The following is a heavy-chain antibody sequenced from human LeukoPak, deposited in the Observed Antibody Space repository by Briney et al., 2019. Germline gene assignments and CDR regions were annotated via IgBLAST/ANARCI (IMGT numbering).Heavy chain of an antibody. V-gene: IGHV3-23*01. CDR1: GFTFSSYA. CDR2: ISGSGGST. CDR3: AKCIVVVPAAPFYI. D-gene: IGHD2-2*01. J-gene: IGHJ3*02. Sequence: GGSLRLSCAASGFTFSSYAMSWVRQAPGKGLEWVSPISGSGGSTYYADSVKGRFTISRDSSKNTLYLQMNSLRAEDTAVYYCAKCIVVVPAAPFYIWGQGTMVTVSS.